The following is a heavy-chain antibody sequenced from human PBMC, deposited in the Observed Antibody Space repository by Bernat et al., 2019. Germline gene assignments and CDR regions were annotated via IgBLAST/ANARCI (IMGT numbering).Heavy chain of an antibody. J-gene: IGHJ4*02. V-gene: IGHV1-2*06. Sequence: QMQLAQPGAEVKKPGASVKVSCKASGYIFTDYFIQWVRQAPGQGLEWMGRINSDTGVTTYTQKFKGRVTMTRDTSISTAYMELSSLTSDDTAVYYCARDLASTAFWEFDYWGRGTQVTVSS. CDR2: INSDTGVT. CDR1: GYIFTDYF. CDR3: ARDLASTAFWEFDY. D-gene: IGHD2-21*02.